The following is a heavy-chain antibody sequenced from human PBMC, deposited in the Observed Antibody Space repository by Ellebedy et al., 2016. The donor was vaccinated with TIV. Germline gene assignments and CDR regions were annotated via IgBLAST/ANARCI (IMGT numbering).Heavy chain of an antibody. CDR3: ARGGGGYFLD. D-gene: IGHD6-25*01. CDR1: GFSFKTDA. CDR2: IRSGGVYV. Sequence: GESLKISCLASGFSFKTDAMNWVRQPPGQGLEWVASIRSGGVYVWYGDSVKGRFTISRDNAKKSLFLQMNSLRDDDTAVYYCARGGGGYFLDWGQGTLVSVSS. J-gene: IGHJ4*02. V-gene: IGHV3-21*01.